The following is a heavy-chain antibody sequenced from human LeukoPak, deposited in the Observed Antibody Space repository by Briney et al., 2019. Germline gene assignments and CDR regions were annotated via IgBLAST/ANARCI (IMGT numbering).Heavy chain of an antibody. D-gene: IGHD3-22*01. CDR2: INSSGGST. J-gene: IGHJ5*02. CDR3: AREGLVVVTSAPNWFDP. Sequence: ASVKVSGKASGYTFTSYYMHWVRQAPGQGLEWMGIINSSGGSTSYAQKFQGRVTMTRDMSTSTVYMELSSLRSEDTAVYYCAREGLVVVTSAPNWFDPWGQGTLVTVSS. V-gene: IGHV1-46*01. CDR1: GYTFTSYY.